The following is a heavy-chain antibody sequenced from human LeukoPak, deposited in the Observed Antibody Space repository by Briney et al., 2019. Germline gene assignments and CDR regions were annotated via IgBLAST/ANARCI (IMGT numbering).Heavy chain of an antibody. V-gene: IGHV3-23*01. CDR3: AKRQTWLQRYYFDY. CDR2: ISGSGGTT. D-gene: IGHD5-24*01. J-gene: IGHJ4*02. Sequence: SGGSLRLSCAASGFTFRSYDMSWVRQAPGKGLEWVSVISGSGGTTYYADSVKGRFTISRDNSKNTLYLQMNSLRAEDTAVYYCAKRQTWLQRYYFDYWGQGTLVIVSS. CDR1: GFTFRSYD.